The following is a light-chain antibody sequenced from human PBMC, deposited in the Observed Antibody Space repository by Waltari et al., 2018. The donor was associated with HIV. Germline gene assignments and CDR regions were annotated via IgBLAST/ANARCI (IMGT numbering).Light chain of an antibody. CDR3: QAYDSSLSGDVV. Sequence: QSLLTQPPSVSGAPGQRVTISCPGSSPNIGAGYDVHWYQQLPGTAPKLLIYGNSNRPSGVPDRFSGSKSDTSASLAITGLRAEDEADYYCQAYDSSLSGDVVFGGGTSLTVL. J-gene: IGLJ2*01. V-gene: IGLV1-40*01. CDR1: SPNIGAGYD. CDR2: GNS.